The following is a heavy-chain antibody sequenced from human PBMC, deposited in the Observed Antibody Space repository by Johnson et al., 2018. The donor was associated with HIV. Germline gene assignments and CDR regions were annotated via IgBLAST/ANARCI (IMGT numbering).Heavy chain of an antibody. Sequence: VQLVESGGGLVQPGGSLRLSCAASGFTVSSNYMSWVRQAPGKGLEWVSVISSGGSTYYADSVKGRFTIPRDNSKNTLYLQMNSLRAEDTAVYYCASGAAVAGNAFDIWGQGTMVTVSS. CDR2: ISSGGST. D-gene: IGHD6-19*01. CDR3: ASGAAVAGNAFDI. J-gene: IGHJ3*02. V-gene: IGHV3-66*01. CDR1: GFTVSSNY.